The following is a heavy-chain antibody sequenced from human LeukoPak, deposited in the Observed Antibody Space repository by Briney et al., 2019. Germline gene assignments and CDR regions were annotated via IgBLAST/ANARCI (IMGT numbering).Heavy chain of an antibody. Sequence: EGSLRLSCAASGFTFSSYEMNWVRQAPGKGLEWVSNIKQDGSEKYYVDSVKGRFTISRDNAKNSLYLQMNSLKAEEQTIYYLSRVSSKNMVRAFITTKHYYYYYMDVWGKGTTVTISS. J-gene: IGHJ6*03. CDR2: IKQDGSEK. CDR1: GFTFSSYE. CDR3: SRVSSKNMVRAFITTKHYYYYYMDV. V-gene: IGHV3-7*01. D-gene: IGHD3-10*01.